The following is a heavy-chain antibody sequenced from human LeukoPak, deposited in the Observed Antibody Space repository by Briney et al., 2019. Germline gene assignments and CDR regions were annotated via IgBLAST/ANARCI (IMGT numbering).Heavy chain of an antibody. V-gene: IGHV4-39*01. Sequence: SETLSLTCTVSGGSIIGSSYVWGWIRQPPGKGLEWIGSIYYSGSTYYNPSLKSRVTISVDMSKNQFSLKLNSVTAADTAVYYCGRRAAAGAGGDYWDQGTLVTVSS. D-gene: IGHD6-13*01. J-gene: IGHJ4*02. CDR1: GGSIIGSSYV. CDR2: IYYSGST. CDR3: GRRAAAGAGGDY.